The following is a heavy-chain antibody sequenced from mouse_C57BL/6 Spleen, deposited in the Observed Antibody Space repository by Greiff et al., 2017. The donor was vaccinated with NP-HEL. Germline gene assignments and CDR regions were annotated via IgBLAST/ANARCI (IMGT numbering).Heavy chain of an antibody. CDR1: GYTFTSYW. CDR3: ARSRKTAQAFYAMDY. CDR2: IYPGSGST. D-gene: IGHD3-2*02. V-gene: IGHV1-55*01. Sequence: QVHVKQPGAELVKPGASVKMSCKASGYTFTSYWITWVKQRPGQGLEWIGDIYPGSGSTNYNEKFKSKATLTVDTSSSTAYMQLSSLTSEDSAVYYCARSRKTAQAFYAMDYWGQGTSVTVSS. J-gene: IGHJ4*01.